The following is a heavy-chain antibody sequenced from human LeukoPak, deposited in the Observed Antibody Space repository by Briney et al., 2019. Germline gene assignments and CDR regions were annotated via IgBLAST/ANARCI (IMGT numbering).Heavy chain of an antibody. V-gene: IGHV3-7*05. CDR3: ARVRRTTVTTFDY. CDR2: IKQDGSEK. CDR1: GFTFSTYF. J-gene: IGHJ4*02. D-gene: IGHD4-17*01. Sequence: GGSLRLSCAASGFTFSTYFMSWVRQAPEKGLEWVANIKQDGSEKYYVDSMKGRFTISRDNAKNSLYLQMNSLRAEDTAVYYRARVRRTTVTTFDYWGQGTLGTVS.